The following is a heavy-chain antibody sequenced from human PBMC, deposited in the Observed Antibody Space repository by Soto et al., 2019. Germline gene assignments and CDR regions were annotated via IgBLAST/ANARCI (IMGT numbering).Heavy chain of an antibody. V-gene: IGHV4-4*02. CDR1: GGSISSSNW. D-gene: IGHD2-2*01. J-gene: IGHJ4*02. CDR3: ARVIVGGYCSSTSCEKYYFDY. CDR2: IYHSGST. Sequence: SETLSLTCAVSGGSISSSNWWSWVRQPPGKGLEWIGEIYHSGSTNYNPSLKSRVTISVDESKNQFSLKLSSVTAADTAVYYCARVIVGGYCSSTSCEKYYFDYWGQGTLVTVSS.